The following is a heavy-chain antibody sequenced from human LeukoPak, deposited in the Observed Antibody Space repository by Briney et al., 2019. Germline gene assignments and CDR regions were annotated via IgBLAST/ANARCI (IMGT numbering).Heavy chain of an antibody. CDR1: GFTFSSYA. V-gene: IGHV3-23*01. D-gene: IGHD6-19*01. CDR2: ISGSGGST. J-gene: IGHJ6*03. CDR3: ARKSGIAVAGGYMDV. Sequence: GGSLRLSCAASGFTFSSYAMSWVRQAPGKGLEWVSAISGSGGSTYYADSVKGRSTISRDNSKNTLYLQMNTLRAEDTAVYYCARKSGIAVAGGYMDVWGKGTTVTVSS.